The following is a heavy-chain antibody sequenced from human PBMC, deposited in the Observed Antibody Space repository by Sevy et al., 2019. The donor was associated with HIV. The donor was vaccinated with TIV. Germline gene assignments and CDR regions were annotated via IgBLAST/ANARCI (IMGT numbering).Heavy chain of an antibody. J-gene: IGHJ4*02. V-gene: IGHV3-49*03. CDR3: TRSFSFTWYPHY. CDR2: IRTTASGGTT. D-gene: IGHD6-13*01. CDR1: GFTFGDYA. Sequence: GGSLRLSCTTSGFTFGDYAMGWFRQAPGKGLEWVGFIRTTASGGTTDYAASVKGTFIISRDDSKSIAYLQMNSLKTEDTAVYYCTRSFSFTWYPHYWGQGTLVTVSS.